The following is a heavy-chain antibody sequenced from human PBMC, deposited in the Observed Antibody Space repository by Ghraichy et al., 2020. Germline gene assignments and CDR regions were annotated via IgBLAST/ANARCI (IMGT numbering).Heavy chain of an antibody. CDR1: GFAFSSYA. CDR3: AKTGDSSGWNYFDS. V-gene: IGHV3-23*01. D-gene: IGHD7-27*01. Sequence: GGSLRLSCAASGFAFSSYAMNWVRLVPGKGLECVSVIGGSGTGSYYADSVRGRFTNSRDNSKNTVFLQMNSLRADDTAIYYCAKTGDSSGWNYFDSWGQGTLVSVSS. J-gene: IGHJ4*02. CDR2: IGGSGTGS.